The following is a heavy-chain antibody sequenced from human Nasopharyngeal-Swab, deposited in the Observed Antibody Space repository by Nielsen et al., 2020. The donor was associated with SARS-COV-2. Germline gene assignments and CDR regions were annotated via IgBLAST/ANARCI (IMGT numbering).Heavy chain of an antibody. J-gene: IGHJ6*02. CDR3: ARRRLRLSYYYYGMDV. D-gene: IGHD4-17*01. Sequence: WVRQAPGQGLEWMGWMNPNSGNTGYAQKFQGRVTMTRNTSISTAYMELSSLRSEDTAVYYCARRRLRLSYYYYGMDVWGQGTTVTVSS. CDR2: MNPNSGNT. V-gene: IGHV1-8*01.